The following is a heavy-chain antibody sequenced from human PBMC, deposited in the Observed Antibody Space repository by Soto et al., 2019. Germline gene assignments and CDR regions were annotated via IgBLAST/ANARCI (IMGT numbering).Heavy chain of an antibody. CDR3: ATGLFVPDNYFYYGVDV. V-gene: IGHV4-59*01. J-gene: IGHJ6*02. D-gene: IGHD2-21*01. Sequence: QVQLQESGPGLVKPSENLSLACTVSGGSFRNYYWSWIRQPPGKELEWIGYIYYRGSTSYNPSLKSLATISIDTSKHQLALRLSSVTAADSAVYYCATGLFVPDNYFYYGVDVWGHGTAVTISS. CDR2: IYYRGST. CDR1: GGSFRNYY.